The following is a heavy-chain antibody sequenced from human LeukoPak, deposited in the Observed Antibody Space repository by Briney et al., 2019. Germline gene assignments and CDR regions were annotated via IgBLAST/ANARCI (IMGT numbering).Heavy chain of an antibody. CDR3: AKWGYCSSTTCLAIMDV. V-gene: IGHV3-30*02. CDR1: GFTFSSYG. J-gene: IGHJ6*03. CDR2: IRYDGSNK. D-gene: IGHD2-2*01. Sequence: GGSLRLSCAASGFTFSSYGMHWVRQARGKGLEWVAFIRYDGSNKYHADSVKGRFTISRDNSKNTLYLQMNNLGAEDTAVYYCAKWGYCSSTTCLAIMDVWGKGTTVTVSS.